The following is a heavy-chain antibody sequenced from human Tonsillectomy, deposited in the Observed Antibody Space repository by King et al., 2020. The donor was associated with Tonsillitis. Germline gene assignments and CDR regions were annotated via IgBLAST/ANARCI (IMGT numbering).Heavy chain of an antibody. Sequence: QLVQSGAEVKKPGESLRISCKGSGYSFTSYWISWVRQMPGKGLEWMGRIDPSDSYTNYSPSFQGHVTISADKSISTAYLQWSSLKASDTAMYYCARRGHDYSNYGPPPGLNYYGMDVWGQGTTVTVSS. CDR1: GYSFTSYW. CDR2: IDPSDSYT. D-gene: IGHD4-11*01. V-gene: IGHV5-10-1*01. CDR3: ARRGHDYSNYGPPPGLNYYGMDV. J-gene: IGHJ6*02.